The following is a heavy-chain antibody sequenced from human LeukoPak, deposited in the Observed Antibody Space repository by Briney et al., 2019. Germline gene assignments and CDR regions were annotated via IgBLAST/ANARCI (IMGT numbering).Heavy chain of an antibody. D-gene: IGHD3-22*01. J-gene: IGHJ4*02. Sequence: SETLSLTCTVSGGSISSSSYYWGWIRQPPGKGLGWIGSIYYSGSTYYNPSLKSRVTISVDTSKNQFSLKLSSVTAADTAVYYCARELYDSSGYYFDYWGQGTLVTVSS. CDR2: IYYSGST. CDR1: GGSISSSSYY. V-gene: IGHV4-39*07. CDR3: ARELYDSSGYYFDY.